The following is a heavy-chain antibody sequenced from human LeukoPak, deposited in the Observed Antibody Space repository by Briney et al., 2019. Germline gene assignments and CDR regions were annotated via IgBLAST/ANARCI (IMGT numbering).Heavy chain of an antibody. V-gene: IGHV1-18*01. CDR2: ISAYNGNT. J-gene: IGHJ4*02. D-gene: IGHD6-19*01. Sequence: ASVKVSCKASGYTFTSYGISWVRQAPGQGVERRGWISAYNGNTNYAQKLQGRVTMTTDTSTSTAYMELRSLRSDDTAVYYCARDGVGSSGWYTLDYWGQGTLVTVSS. CDR1: GYTFTSYG. CDR3: ARDGVGSSGWYTLDY.